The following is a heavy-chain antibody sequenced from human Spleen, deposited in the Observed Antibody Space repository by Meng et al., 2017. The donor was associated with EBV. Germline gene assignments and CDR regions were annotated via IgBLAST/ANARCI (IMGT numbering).Heavy chain of an antibody. CDR3: ASESGRGFTPDY. CDR1: GGRFNDLP. V-gene: IGHV1-69*01. D-gene: IGHD3-10*01. J-gene: IGHJ4*02. CDR2: LIPMSGAP. Sequence: QVQVVQDGAEVKKPGSSVKVACKASGGRFNDLPIRWVRQAPGQGLEWMGGLIPMSGAPHYAQKFQGRVTITADESTSTHYMDLSNLRSDDTAMYYCASESGRGFTPDYWGQGTLVTVSS.